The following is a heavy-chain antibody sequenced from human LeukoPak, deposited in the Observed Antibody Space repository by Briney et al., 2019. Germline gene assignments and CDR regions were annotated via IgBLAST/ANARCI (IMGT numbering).Heavy chain of an antibody. CDR1: GFTFTSSA. Sequence: GGSLRLSCAASGFTFTSSAMNWVRQAPGKGLEWVSAISGSGSSTLYADSMKGRFSISRDNSKNMMFLQMNSLRAEDTAVYFCAKADCSSINCYAKDFWGRGTLVTVSS. CDR3: AKADCSSINCYAKDF. D-gene: IGHD2-2*01. V-gene: IGHV3-23*01. J-gene: IGHJ4*02. CDR2: ISGSGSST.